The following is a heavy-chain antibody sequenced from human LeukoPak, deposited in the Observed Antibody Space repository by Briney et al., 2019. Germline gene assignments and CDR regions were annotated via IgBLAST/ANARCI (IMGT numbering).Heavy chain of an antibody. Sequence: GASVKVSCKASGYTFTSYAMHWVRQAPGQRLEWMGWINAGNGNTKYSQEFQGRVTITRDTSASTAYMELSSLRSEDMAVYYCAREGAPYDSSGYILLFDYWGQGTLVTVSS. CDR2: INAGNGNT. CDR1: GYTFTSYA. J-gene: IGHJ4*02. V-gene: IGHV1-3*03. CDR3: AREGAPYDSSGYILLFDY. D-gene: IGHD3-22*01.